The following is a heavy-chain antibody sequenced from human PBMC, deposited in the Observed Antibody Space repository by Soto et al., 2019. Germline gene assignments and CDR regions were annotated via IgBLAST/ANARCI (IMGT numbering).Heavy chain of an antibody. CDR2: MSHSGGT. V-gene: IGHV4-61*08. J-gene: IGHJ3*02. Sequence: SETLSLTCSVYGGFVSSGGYYWSWIRQRPGKGLEWIGEMSHSGGTHFNPSLKSRVTISVDTSKNQFSLKMSSVTAADTALYYCARVERGTATTVVDAFDIWGPGTMVTVS. CDR1: GGFVSSGGYY. D-gene: IGHD1-1*01. CDR3: ARVERGTATTVVDAFDI.